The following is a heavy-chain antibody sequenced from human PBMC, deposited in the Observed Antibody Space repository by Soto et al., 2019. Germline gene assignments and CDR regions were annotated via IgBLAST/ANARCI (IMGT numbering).Heavy chain of an antibody. D-gene: IGHD6-13*01. CDR3: ARGDSNSWSDY. Sequence: QVQLVESGGGVVQPGRSLRLSCAASGFTFRSYAMDWVRQAPRKGLEWVAVISYDGTNKYYADSVKGRFTISRDHSKNTLSLQMNSLRGEDTAVYYCARGDSNSWSDYWGQGTLVTVSS. CDR2: ISYDGTNK. CDR1: GFTFRSYA. V-gene: IGHV3-30*01. J-gene: IGHJ4*02.